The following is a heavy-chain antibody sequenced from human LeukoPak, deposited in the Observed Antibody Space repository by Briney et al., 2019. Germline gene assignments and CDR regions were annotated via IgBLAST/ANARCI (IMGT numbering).Heavy chain of an antibody. CDR1: GLTVSSNY. D-gene: IGHD3-10*01. V-gene: IGHV3-53*01. J-gene: IGHJ6*03. CDR3: ARVYYGSGSLYYYYYYMDV. CDR2: IYSGGRT. Sequence: PGGSLRLSCAASGLTVSSNYMSWVRQAPGKGLERVSVIYSGGRTYYADSVKGRFTISRDNSKNTLYLQMNSLRAEDTAVYYCARVYYGSGSLYYYYYYMDVWGKGTTVTISS.